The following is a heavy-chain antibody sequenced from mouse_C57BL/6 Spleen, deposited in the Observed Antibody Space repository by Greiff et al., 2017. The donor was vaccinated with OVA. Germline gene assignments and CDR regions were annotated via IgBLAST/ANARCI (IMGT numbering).Heavy chain of an antibody. CDR1: GFTFSSYG. Sequence: EVQVVESGGDLVKPGGSLKLSCAASGFTFSSYGMSWVRQTPDKRLEWVATISSGGSYTYYPDSVKGRFTISRDNAKNTLYLQMSSLKSEDTAMYYCARHSLDGYSNYFDYWGQGTTLTVSS. J-gene: IGHJ2*01. V-gene: IGHV5-6*01. CDR3: ARHSLDGYSNYFDY. CDR2: ISSGGSYT. D-gene: IGHD2-3*01.